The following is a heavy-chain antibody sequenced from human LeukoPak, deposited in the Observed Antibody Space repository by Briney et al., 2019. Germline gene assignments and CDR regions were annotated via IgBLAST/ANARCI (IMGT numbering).Heavy chain of an antibody. Sequence: SQTLSLTCTVSGGSISCGGYYCSWIRQHPGKGLAWIGYIYYSGSTYYNPSLQSRVTISVDTSKNQFSLKLSSVTAADTAVYYCARSDGIVGEEAWFDPWGQGTLVTVSS. CDR2: IYYSGST. CDR3: ARSDGIVGEEAWFDP. V-gene: IGHV4-31*03. D-gene: IGHD1-26*01. J-gene: IGHJ5*02. CDR1: GGSISCGGYY.